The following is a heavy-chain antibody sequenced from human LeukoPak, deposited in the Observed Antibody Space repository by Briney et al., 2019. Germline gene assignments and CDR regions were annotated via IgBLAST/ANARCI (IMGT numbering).Heavy chain of an antibody. Sequence: SETLSLTCTVSGGSVSSYYWSWIRRPPGRGLEWIAYLSHSGSNDSNPSLTSRVTTLVDTSKNQFSLRLTSVTAADTAVYYCARARYANAWYAFDIWGHGTMVTVSS. D-gene: IGHD2-2*01. CDR3: ARARYANAWYAFDI. CDR2: LSHSGSN. V-gene: IGHV4-59*02. J-gene: IGHJ3*02. CDR1: GGSVSSYY.